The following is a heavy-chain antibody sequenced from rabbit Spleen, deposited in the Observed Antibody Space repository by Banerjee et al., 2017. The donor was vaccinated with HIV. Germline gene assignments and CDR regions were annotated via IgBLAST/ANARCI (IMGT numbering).Heavy chain of an antibody. CDR1: GFSFSSSYY. V-gene: IGHV1S40*01. D-gene: IGHD8-1*01. Sequence: QSLEESGGDLVKPGASLTLTCTASGFSFSSSYYMCWVRQAPGKGLECIACIYGDSSGSTWYASWAKGRFTISKTSSTTVTLQMTSLTAADTATYFCARGSGSSFSSYGMDLWGQGTLVTVS. CDR3: ARGSGSSFSSYGMDL. CDR2: IYGDSSGST. J-gene: IGHJ3*01.